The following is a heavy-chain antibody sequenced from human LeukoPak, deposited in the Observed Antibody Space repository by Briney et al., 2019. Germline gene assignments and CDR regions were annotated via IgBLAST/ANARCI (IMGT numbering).Heavy chain of an antibody. D-gene: IGHD6-13*01. CDR1: GFIFSDYY. J-gene: IGHJ4*02. CDR2: ISGDSSYT. Sequence: PGGSLRLSCAASGFIFSDYYMTWLRQAPGKGLEWLSYISGDSSYTRYADSVKGRFTVSRDNAKNSLYLQMNSLRAEDTAVYYCARLHSTAAAGTYDYWGQGTLVTVSS. CDR3: ARLHSTAAAGTYDY. V-gene: IGHV3-11*06.